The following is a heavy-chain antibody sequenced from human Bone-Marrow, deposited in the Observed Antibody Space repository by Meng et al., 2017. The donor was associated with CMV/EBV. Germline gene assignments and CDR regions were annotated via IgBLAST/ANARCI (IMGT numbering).Heavy chain of an antibody. CDR2: IIPIFGTA. V-gene: IGHV1-69*01. CDR1: GGTFSSYA. D-gene: IGHD5-12*01. J-gene: IGHJ4*02. Sequence: HVQRSQSGAEMKTPGSSVKVFCKASGGTFSSYAISWVRQAPGQGLEWMGGIIPIFGTANYAQKFQGRVTITADESTSTAYMELSSLRSEDTAVYYCARALGDIGLDYWGQGTLVTVSS. CDR3: ARALGDIGLDY.